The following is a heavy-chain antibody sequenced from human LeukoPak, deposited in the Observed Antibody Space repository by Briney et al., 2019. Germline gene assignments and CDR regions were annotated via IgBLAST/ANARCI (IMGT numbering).Heavy chain of an antibody. CDR1: GGSLSGYY. J-gene: IGHJ4*02. CDR2: INHSGST. Sequence: SETLSLTCAVYGGSLSGYYWSWIRQPPGKGLEWIGEINHSGSTNYNPSLKSRVTISVDTSKNQFSLKLSSVTAADTAVYYCARLWFGEMWGQGTLVTVSS. D-gene: IGHD3-10*01. V-gene: IGHV4-34*01. CDR3: ARLWFGEM.